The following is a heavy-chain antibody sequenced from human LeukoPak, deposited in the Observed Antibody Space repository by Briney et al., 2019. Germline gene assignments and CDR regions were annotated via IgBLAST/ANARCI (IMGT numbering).Heavy chain of an antibody. Sequence: GGSLRLFCAAVGFTFHSYGIDWVRQAPGKGLEWVSRISSSGASAHYADSAKGRFTISRDNSKNTLYLQVSSLRVEDTAVYYCAKEGNDGYWYLDFWGLGTLVIVSS. V-gene: IGHV3-23*01. D-gene: IGHD5-18*01. CDR1: GFTFHSYG. CDR2: ISSSGASA. J-gene: IGHJ4*02. CDR3: AKEGNDGYWYLDF.